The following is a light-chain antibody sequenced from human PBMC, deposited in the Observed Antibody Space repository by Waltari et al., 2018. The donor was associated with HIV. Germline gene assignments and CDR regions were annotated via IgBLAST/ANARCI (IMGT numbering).Light chain of an antibody. J-gene: IGKJ4*01. CDR2: GAS. CDR3: QQFYNWPRT. Sequence: EIVMTQSPATLSVSPGERVILSCRASQSVSGNLAWFQQKPGQAPRLLIYGASTRATAIPARFSGSGSGTEFTLTISSLQSEDFAVYYCQQFYNWPRTFGGGTKVEIK. V-gene: IGKV3D-15*01. CDR1: QSVSGN.